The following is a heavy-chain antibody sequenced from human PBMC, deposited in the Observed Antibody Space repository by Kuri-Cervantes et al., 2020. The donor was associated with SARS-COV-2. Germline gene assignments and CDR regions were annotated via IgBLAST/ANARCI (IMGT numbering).Heavy chain of an antibody. CDR3: ARDPGYDILTGYYFDAFDI. D-gene: IGHD3-9*01. CDR1: GFTFSSYS. CDR2: ISSSRSTI. V-gene: IGHV3-48*01. Sequence: GESLKISCAASGFTFSSYSMNWVSQAPGKGLEWVSYISSSRSTIYYADSVKGRFTISRDNAKNSLYLQMNSLRAEDTAVYYCARDPGYDILTGYYFDAFDIWGQGTMVTVSS. J-gene: IGHJ3*02.